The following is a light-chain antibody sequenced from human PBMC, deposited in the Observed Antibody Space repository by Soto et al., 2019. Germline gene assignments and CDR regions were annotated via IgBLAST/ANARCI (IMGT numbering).Light chain of an antibody. V-gene: IGKV3D-20*02. CDR2: DAS. Sequence: EIVLSQSPGALSLSHGEKATLSCRASQSVSSSYLAWYQQKPGQAPRLLIYDASNRATGIPARFSGSGSGTDFTLTIDNLEPEDFAIYYCQQRNNWPPITFGQGTRLETK. J-gene: IGKJ5*01. CDR1: QSVSSSY. CDR3: QQRNNWPPIT.